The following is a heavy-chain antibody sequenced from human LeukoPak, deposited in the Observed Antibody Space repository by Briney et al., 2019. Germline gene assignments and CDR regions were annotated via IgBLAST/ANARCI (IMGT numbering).Heavy chain of an antibody. Sequence: GASVKVSCKASGYTFTGYYMHWVRQAPGQGLEWMGRINPNSGGTNYAQKFQGRVTMTRDTSISTAYMELSRLRSDDTAVYYCASLVDIVATMVDDAFDIWGQGTMVTVSS. CDR1: GYTFTGYY. D-gene: IGHD5-12*01. CDR3: ASLVDIVATMVDDAFDI. J-gene: IGHJ3*02. V-gene: IGHV1-2*06. CDR2: INPNSGGT.